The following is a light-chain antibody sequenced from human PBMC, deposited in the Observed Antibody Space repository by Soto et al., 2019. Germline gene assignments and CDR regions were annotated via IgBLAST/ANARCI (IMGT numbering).Light chain of an antibody. J-gene: IGKJ1*01. CDR1: QSVGTY. Sequence: VSTLSPDTLSLSPWERATLSCRASQSVGTYLAWYQQKPGQAPRLLIYGASNRATGIPDRFSGSGSGTDFTLTISRLEPEDFAVYYCQQYGSSGTVGQGTKVDIK. V-gene: IGKV3-20*01. CDR2: GAS. CDR3: QQYGSSGT.